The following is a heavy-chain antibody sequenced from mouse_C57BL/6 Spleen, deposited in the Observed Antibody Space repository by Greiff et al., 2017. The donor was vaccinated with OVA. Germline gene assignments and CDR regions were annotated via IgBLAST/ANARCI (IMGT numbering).Heavy chain of an antibody. V-gene: IGHV5-16*01. J-gene: IGHJ3*01. D-gene: IGHD2-4*01. CDR2: INYDGSST. CDR3: ARGDDYDMFAY. Sequence: EVKVVESEGGLVQPGSSMKLSCTASGFTFSDYYMAWVRQVPEKGLEWVANINYDGSSTYYLDSLKSRFIISRDNAKNILYLQMSSLKSEDTATYYCARGDDYDMFAYWGQGTLVTVSA. CDR1: GFTFSDYY.